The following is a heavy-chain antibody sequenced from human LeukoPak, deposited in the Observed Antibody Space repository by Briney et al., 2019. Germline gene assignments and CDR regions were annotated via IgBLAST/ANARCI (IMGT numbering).Heavy chain of an antibody. CDR1: GGSISSSSYY. V-gene: IGHV4-39*07. J-gene: IGHJ4*02. CDR2: IYYSGST. Sequence: PSETLSLTCTVSGGSISSSSYYWGWIRQPPGKGLEWIGSIYYSGSTYYNPSLKSRVTISVDTSKNQFSLKLSSVTAADTAVYYCASFVASGWYGYYFDYWGQGALVTVSS. D-gene: IGHD6-19*01. CDR3: ASFVASGWYGYYFDY.